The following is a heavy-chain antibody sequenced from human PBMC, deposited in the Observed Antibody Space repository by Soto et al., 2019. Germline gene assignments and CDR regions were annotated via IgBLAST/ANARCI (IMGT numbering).Heavy chain of an antibody. CDR3: ARLSSGCVNYYGMDV. J-gene: IGHJ6*02. V-gene: IGHV5-51*01. CDR1: GYSFTSYW. CDR2: IYPGDSDT. D-gene: IGHD5-12*01. Sequence: GESLKISCKGSGYSFTSYWIGWVRQMPGKGLEWMGIIYPGDSDTRYSPSFQGQVTISADKSISTAYLQWSSLKASDTAMYYFARLSSGCVNYYGMDVWGQGTTVTVSS.